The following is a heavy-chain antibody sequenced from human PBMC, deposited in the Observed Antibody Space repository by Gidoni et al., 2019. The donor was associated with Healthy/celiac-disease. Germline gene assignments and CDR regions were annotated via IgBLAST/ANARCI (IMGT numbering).Heavy chain of an antibody. CDR3: ARVESGPDAFDI. J-gene: IGHJ3*02. D-gene: IGHD3-10*01. V-gene: IGHV1-2*02. CDR2: INPSSGGT. Sequence: QVQLVQSGAEVKKPGASVKVPCKVSGYTFTGYYMHWVRQAPGQGLEWMGWINPSSGGTNYAQKFQSRVTMTRDTSISTAYMELSRLGSDDTAVYYCARVESGPDAFDIWGQGTMVTVSS. CDR1: GYTFTGYY.